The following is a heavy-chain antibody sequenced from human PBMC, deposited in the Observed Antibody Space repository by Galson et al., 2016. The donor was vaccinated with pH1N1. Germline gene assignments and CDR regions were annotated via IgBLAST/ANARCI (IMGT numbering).Heavy chain of an antibody. CDR1: GYTFTFTGYF. Sequence: SVKVSCKAPGYTFTFTGYFIHWVRQAPGQGLEFEWMGRINPYSGDTDFAQNFQGRVTMTRDTSIGTAYMEVSRLTSDDTGIYYCARDVAPPGHYAMDVWGQGTTVTVSS. V-gene: IGHV1-2*05. J-gene: IGHJ6*02. CDR3: ARDVAPPGHYAMDV. CDR2: INPYSGDT.